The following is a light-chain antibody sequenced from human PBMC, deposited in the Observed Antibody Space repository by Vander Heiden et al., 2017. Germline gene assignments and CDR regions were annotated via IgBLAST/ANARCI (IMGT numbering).Light chain of an antibody. CDR1: QSVSSSY. J-gene: IGKJ5*01. V-gene: IGKV3-20*01. Sequence: EIVLTQSPGTLSLSPGERATLSCRASQSVSSSYLAWYQQKPGQAPRLLIYGASSRATGIPDRFSGSGSRTDFTLTISRLEPEDFAVYYCQLYGSSPPVTFGQGTRLEIK. CDR2: GAS. CDR3: QLYGSSPPVT.